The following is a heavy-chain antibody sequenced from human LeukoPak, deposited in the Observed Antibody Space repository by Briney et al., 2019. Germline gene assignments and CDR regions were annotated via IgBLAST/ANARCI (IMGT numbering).Heavy chain of an antibody. Sequence: SETLSLTCIVSGGSITSSNYFWGWIRQPPGKGLEWIGGFYHSGTIFYSPSLGSRVAISIDTSKNQFSLRLLSVTAADTAVYYCARDLSRYHTFNWFDPWGQGTLVTVSS. CDR3: ARDLSRYHTFNWFDP. D-gene: IGHD1-14*01. V-gene: IGHV4-39*02. CDR1: GGSITSSNYF. CDR2: FYHSGTI. J-gene: IGHJ5*02.